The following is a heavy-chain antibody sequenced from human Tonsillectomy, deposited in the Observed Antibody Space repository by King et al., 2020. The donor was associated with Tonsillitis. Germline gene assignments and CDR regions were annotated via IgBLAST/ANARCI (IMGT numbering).Heavy chain of an antibody. CDR2: IYSGGST. CDR1: GFTVSSNY. V-gene: IGHV3-53*01. D-gene: IGHD1-26*01. J-gene: IGHJ3*02. CDR3: WREGSGSYYGAFDI. Sequence: VQLVESGGGLIQPGGSLRLSCAASGFTVSSNYMSWVRQAPGKGLEWVSVIYSGGSTYYADSVKGRFTISRDNSKNTLYLQMNSLRAEDTAVYYCWREGSGSYYGAFDIWGQGTMVTVSS.